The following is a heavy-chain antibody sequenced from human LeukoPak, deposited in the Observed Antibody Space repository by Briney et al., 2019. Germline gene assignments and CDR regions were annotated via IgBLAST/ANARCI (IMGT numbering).Heavy chain of an antibody. CDR3: ATVGSYYYDAFDI. CDR1: GYTFTGYY. CDR2: ISPNSGGT. J-gene: IGHJ3*02. D-gene: IGHD3-10*01. Sequence: VASVKVSCKASGYTFTGYYMHWVRQAPGQGLEWMGWISPNSGGTNYAQKFQGRVTMTRDTSISTAYMELSRLRSDDTAVYYCATVGSYYYDAFDIWGQGTMVTVSS. V-gene: IGHV1-2*02.